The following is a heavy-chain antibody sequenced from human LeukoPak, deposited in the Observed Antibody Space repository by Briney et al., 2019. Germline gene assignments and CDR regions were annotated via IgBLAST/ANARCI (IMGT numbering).Heavy chain of an antibody. J-gene: IGHJ4*02. D-gene: IGHD6-13*01. CDR3: ATYSSSWGGYFDY. CDR2: IYYSGST. CDR1: AGSISSYY. V-gene: IGHV4-59*08. Sequence: SETLSLTCTVSAGSISSYYWSWIRQPPGKGLEWIGYIYYSGSTNYNPSLKSRVTISVDTSKNQFSLKLSSVTAADTAVYYCATYSSSWGGYFDYWGQGTLVTVSS.